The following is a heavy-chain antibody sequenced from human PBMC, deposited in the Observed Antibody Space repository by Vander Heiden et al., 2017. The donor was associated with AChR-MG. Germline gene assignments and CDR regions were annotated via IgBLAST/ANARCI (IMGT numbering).Heavy chain of an antibody. CDR3: ARSQLGYSSGWYQNPRRLNLDD. Sequence: QVQLQQSGAGLLKPSETLSLTCAVYGGSFSGYYWSWSRHPPWEGLERIGEINHRGSTNYNPSIKSQVTISVDTSKNQFALKLSSVTAADTGVYYWARSQLGYSSGWYQNPRRLNLDDWGQGTLVTVSS. V-gene: IGHV4-34*01. CDR2: INHRGST. CDR1: GGSFSGYY. J-gene: IGHJ4*02. D-gene: IGHD6-19*01.